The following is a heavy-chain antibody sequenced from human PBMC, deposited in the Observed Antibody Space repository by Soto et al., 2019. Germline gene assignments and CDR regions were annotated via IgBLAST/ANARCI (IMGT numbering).Heavy chain of an antibody. CDR1: GGSFSGYY. J-gene: IGHJ6*02. CDR3: ARVNGWNFYSEVLYYYYGMDV. D-gene: IGHD1-7*01. CDR2: INHSGST. V-gene: IGHV4-34*01. Sequence: SETLSLTCAVYGGSFSGYYWSWIRQPPGKGLEWIGEINHSGSTNYNPSLKSRVTISVDTSKNQFSLKLSSVTAADTAVYYCARVNGWNFYSEVLYYYYGMDVWGQGTTVTVSS.